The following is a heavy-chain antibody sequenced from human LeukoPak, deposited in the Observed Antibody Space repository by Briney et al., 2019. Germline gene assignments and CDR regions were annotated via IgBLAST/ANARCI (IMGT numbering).Heavy chain of an antibody. J-gene: IGHJ4*02. CDR3: AKNPGSYRLQHDY. CDR1: GFTFSSYA. CDR2: ISGSGGST. D-gene: IGHD3-16*02. Sequence: GGSLRLSCAASGFTFSSYAMSWVHQAPGKGLEWVSAISGSGGSTYYADSVKGRFTISRDNSKNTLYLQMNSLRAEDTAVYYCAKNPGSYRLQHDYWGQGTLVTASS. V-gene: IGHV3-23*01.